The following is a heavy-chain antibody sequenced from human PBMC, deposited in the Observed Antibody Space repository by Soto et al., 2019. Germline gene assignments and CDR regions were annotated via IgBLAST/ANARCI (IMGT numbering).Heavy chain of an antibody. V-gene: IGHV1-18*01. Sequence: GASVKVSCKASGYTFTSYGISCVRQAPGQGLEWMGWISAYNGNTNYAQKLQGRVTMTTDTSTSTAYMELRSLRSDDTAVYYCARRAEAYYYYGMDVWGQGTTVTVSS. CDR2: ISAYNGNT. J-gene: IGHJ6*02. CDR1: GYTFTSYG. CDR3: ARRAEAYYYYGMDV.